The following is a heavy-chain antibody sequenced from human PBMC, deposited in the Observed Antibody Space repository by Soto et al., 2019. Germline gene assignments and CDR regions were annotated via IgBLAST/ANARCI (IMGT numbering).Heavy chain of an antibody. Sequence: GGSLRLSCAASGFTFSSYGMHWVRQAPGKGLEWVAVIWYDGSNKYYADSVKGRFTISRDNSKNTLYLQMNSLRAEDTAVYYCARSHALCSGGSCYLFYYYYGMDVWGQGTTVTVSS. V-gene: IGHV3-33*01. CDR2: IWYDGSNK. CDR1: GFTFSSYG. D-gene: IGHD2-15*01. J-gene: IGHJ6*02. CDR3: ARSHALCSGGSCYLFYYYYGMDV.